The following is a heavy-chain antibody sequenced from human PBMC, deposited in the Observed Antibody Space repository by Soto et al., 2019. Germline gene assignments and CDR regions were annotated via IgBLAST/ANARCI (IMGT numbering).Heavy chain of an antibody. D-gene: IGHD2-2*01. CDR1: GGTFSSYA. CDR2: IIPIFGTA. Sequence: GASVKVSCKASGGTFSSYAISWVRQAPGQGLEWMGGIIPIFGTANYAQKFQGRVTITADESTSTAYMELSSLRSEDTAVYYCAREARELFCSSTSCYSPATIFGVVGGMDVWGQGTTVTVSS. CDR3: AREARELFCSSTSCYSPATIFGVVGGMDV. J-gene: IGHJ6*02. V-gene: IGHV1-69*13.